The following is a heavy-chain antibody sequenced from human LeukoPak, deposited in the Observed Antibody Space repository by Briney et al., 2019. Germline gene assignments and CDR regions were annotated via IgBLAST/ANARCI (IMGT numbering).Heavy chain of an antibody. V-gene: IGHV4-38-2*02. J-gene: IGHJ3*02. Sequence: SETLSLTCTVSGYSISSGYYWGWIRQPPGKGLEWIGIIYYSGRTDYNPSLKSRVTISEDTSKNQFSLKLSSVTAADTAVYYCARAFRGIFGVFEAYDIWGQGTMVTVSS. D-gene: IGHD3-3*01. CDR3: ARAFRGIFGVFEAYDI. CDR2: IYYSGRT. CDR1: GYSISSGYY.